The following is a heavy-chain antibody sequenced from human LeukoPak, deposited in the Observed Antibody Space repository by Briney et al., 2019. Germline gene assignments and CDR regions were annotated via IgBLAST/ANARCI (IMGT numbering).Heavy chain of an antibody. J-gene: IGHJ4*02. V-gene: IGHV4-59*08. Sequence: SETLSLTCTVSGGSISSSYWSWIRQPPGKGLEYVGYIFYSGSTDYNPSLMSRVTLSVDTSKNQFSLKLSSVTAADTAVYYCARRYYGDVYHFDYWGQGILVTVSS. CDR1: GGSISSSY. D-gene: IGHD3-10*01. CDR3: ARRYYGDVYHFDY. CDR2: IFYSGST.